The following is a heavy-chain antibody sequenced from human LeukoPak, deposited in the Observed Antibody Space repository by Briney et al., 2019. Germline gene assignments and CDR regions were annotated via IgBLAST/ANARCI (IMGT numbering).Heavy chain of an antibody. J-gene: IGHJ4*02. D-gene: IGHD1-26*01. CDR2: MNPNSGNT. CDR3: AREGWELLQLNY. V-gene: IGHV1-8*01. Sequence: GASVKVSCKASGYTFTSYDINWVRQATGQGLEWMGWMNPNSGNTGYAQKFQGRVTMTRNTSISTAYMELSTLRSEDTAVYYCAREGWELLQLNYWGQGTLVTVSS. CDR1: GYTFTSYD.